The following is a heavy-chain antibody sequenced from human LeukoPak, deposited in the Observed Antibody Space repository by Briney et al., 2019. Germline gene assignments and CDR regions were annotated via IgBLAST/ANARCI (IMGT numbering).Heavy chain of an antibody. D-gene: IGHD3-3*01. V-gene: IGHV3-74*01. CDR2: INSDGSST. J-gene: IGHJ3*02. CDR1: GFTFSNYW. CDR3: ARGLTIFGVVNDAFDI. Sequence: PGGSLRLSCAASGFTFSNYWMDWVRHAPGKGLVWVSLINSDGSSTIYADSVKGRFTISRDNAKNTLYLQMNSLRAEDTAVYYCARGLTIFGVVNDAFDIWGQGTMVTVSS.